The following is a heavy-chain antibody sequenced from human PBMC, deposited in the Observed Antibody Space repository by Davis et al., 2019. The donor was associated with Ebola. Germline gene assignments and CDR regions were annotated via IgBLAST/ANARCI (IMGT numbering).Heavy chain of an antibody. Sequence: PGGSLRLSCAASGFTFSSYSMNWVRQAPGKGLEWVSSISSSSSYIYYADSVKGRFTISRDNAKNSLYLQMNSLRDEDTAVYYCARCLGLEPLYYGMDVWGKGTTVTVSS. J-gene: IGHJ6*04. D-gene: IGHD1-1*01. CDR3: ARCLGLEPLYYGMDV. V-gene: IGHV3-21*01. CDR1: GFTFSSYS. CDR2: ISSSSSYI.